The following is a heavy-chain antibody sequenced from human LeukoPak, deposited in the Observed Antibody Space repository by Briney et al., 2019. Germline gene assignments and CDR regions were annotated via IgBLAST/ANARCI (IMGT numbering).Heavy chain of an antibody. CDR2: ISTSGNTI. D-gene: IGHD3-10*01. Sequence: GGSLRLSCAASAFTFGDYSMNWVRQAPGKGLEWVSYISTSGNTIYYADSVKGRFTISRDNAKNTLYLQMNSLRAEDTAVYYCARGHVPGSDRHWDYWGQGALVTVSS. J-gene: IGHJ4*02. V-gene: IGHV3-48*04. CDR1: AFTFGDYS. CDR3: ARGHVPGSDRHWDY.